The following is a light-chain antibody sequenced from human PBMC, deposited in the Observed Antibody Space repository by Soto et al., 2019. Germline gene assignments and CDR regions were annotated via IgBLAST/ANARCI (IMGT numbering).Light chain of an antibody. V-gene: IGLV1-40*01. J-gene: IGLJ3*02. CDR1: SSNIGAGYD. CDR2: GNS. Sequence: QSVLKQPPSVSGAPGQRVTISCTGSSSNIGAGYDVHWYQQLPGTDPKLLIYGNSNRPSGVPDRFSGSKSGTSASLAITGLQAEDEADYYCQSYDSSLSGWVFGGGTKLTVL. CDR3: QSYDSSLSGWV.